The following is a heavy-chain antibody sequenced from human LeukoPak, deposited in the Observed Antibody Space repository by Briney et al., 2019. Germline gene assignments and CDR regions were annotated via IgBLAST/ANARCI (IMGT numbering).Heavy chain of an antibody. V-gene: IGHV1-69*05. J-gene: IGHJ6*03. CDR2: IIPIFGTA. Sequence: ASVKVSCKASGGTFSSYAISWVRQAPGQGLEWMGRIIPIFGTANYAQKFQGRVTITTDKSTSTAYMELSSLRSEDTAVYYCARDLHSSGSIYYYYMDVWGKGTTVTVSS. CDR3: ARDLHSSGSIYYYYMDV. D-gene: IGHD3-22*01. CDR1: GGTFSSYA.